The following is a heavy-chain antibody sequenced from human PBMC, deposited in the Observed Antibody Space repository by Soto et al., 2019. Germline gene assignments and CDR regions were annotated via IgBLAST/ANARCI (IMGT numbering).Heavy chain of an antibody. D-gene: IGHD2-2*01. V-gene: IGHV1-18*04. CDR3: ARSSSPAGTFDI. Sequence: ASVKVSCKASHYIFTSYGLTWVRRAPGQGLEWMGWINAYNGNTNYAQNFQGRLTMTTETSTSTVYLEVRSLTSDDTAVYYGARSSSPAGTFDIWGQGTMVTV. CDR1: HYIFTSYG. J-gene: IGHJ3*02. CDR2: INAYNGNT.